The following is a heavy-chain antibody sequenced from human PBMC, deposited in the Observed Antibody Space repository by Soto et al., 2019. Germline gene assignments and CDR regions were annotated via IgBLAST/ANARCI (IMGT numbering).Heavy chain of an antibody. CDR1: GFSFSSYG. CDR3: AKEGGTLGTSASYGFDY. J-gene: IGHJ4*02. D-gene: IGHD3-16*01. Sequence: QVQLVESGGGVVQPGGSLRLSCAASGFSFSSYGIHWVRQAPGKGLGWVAVVSNEGSIQYYADSVKGRFTISRDNSENTVFLQMNGLRSEDTAVYYCAKEGGTLGTSASYGFDYWGQGSRVTVSS. CDR2: VSNEGSIQ. V-gene: IGHV3-30*18.